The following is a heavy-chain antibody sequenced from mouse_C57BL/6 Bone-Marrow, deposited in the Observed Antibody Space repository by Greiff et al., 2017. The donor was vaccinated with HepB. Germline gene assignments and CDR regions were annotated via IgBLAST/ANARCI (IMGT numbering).Heavy chain of an antibody. CDR1: GYTFTSYW. D-gene: IGHD1-1*01. CDR2: IHPNSGST. Sequence: VKLQQPGAELVKPGASVKLSCKASGYTFTSYWMHWVKQRPGQGLEWIGMIHPNSGSTNYNEKFKSKATLTVDKSSSTAYMQLSSLTSEDSAVYYCASPPLRSYAMDYWGQGTSVTVSS. CDR3: ASPPLRSYAMDY. J-gene: IGHJ4*01. V-gene: IGHV1-64*01.